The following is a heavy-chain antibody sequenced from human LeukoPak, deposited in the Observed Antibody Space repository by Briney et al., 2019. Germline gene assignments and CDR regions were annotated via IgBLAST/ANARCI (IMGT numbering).Heavy chain of an antibody. CDR2: IYTSGST. D-gene: IGHD3-16*01. Sequence: SETLSLTCTVSGGSISSYYWSWLRQPPGKGLEWIGYIYTSGSTNYNPSLKSRVTISVDTSKNQFSLKLSSVTAADTAVYYCARHTSNFDYWGQGTLVTVSS. V-gene: IGHV4-4*09. J-gene: IGHJ4*02. CDR3: ARHTSNFDY. CDR1: GGSISSYY.